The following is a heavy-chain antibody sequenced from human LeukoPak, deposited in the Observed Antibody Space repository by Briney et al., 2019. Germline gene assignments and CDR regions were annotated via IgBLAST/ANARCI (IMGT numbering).Heavy chain of an antibody. CDR1: DFRDYY. J-gene: IGHJ4*02. CDR2: INPKSGDT. CDR3: ASGYSGYDLNY. D-gene: IGHD5-12*01. Sequence: ASVKVSCKTSDFRDYYMNWVRQAPGQGLEWLGWINPKSGDTDYVQKFQGRVTMTRDTSINTAYMELSGLKPDDTAIYYCASGYSGYDLNYWGQGTQVTVSS. V-gene: IGHV1-2*02.